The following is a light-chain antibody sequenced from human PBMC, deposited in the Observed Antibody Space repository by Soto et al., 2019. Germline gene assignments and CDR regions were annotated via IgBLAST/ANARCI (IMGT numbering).Light chain of an antibody. J-gene: IGKJ3*01. CDR2: DAS. V-gene: IGKV1-33*01. CDR1: QDINNC. Sequence: DIHRTQTASSLSASVGDRVTITCQASQDINNCLNWYHQKPGKAPKLLIHDASNLETGVPSRFSGSGSGTHFTFTISSLQPEDTATYYCQQSDNLPLTFGPGTKVDTK. CDR3: QQSDNLPLT.